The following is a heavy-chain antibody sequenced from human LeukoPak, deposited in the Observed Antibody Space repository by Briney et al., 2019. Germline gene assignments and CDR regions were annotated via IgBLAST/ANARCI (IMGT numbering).Heavy chain of an antibody. Sequence: GGSLRLSCAASGFTFSSYWMSWVRQTPGKGLEWVSSLSSNSDYIYYADSVKGRFTISRDNAKNSLYLQMNSLRAEDTAVYYCARVACSSPSCYYYYYGMDVWGQGTTVTVSS. CDR3: ARVACSSPSCYYYYYGMDV. V-gene: IGHV3-21*01. J-gene: IGHJ6*02. CDR1: GFTFSSYW. D-gene: IGHD2-2*01. CDR2: LSSNSDYI.